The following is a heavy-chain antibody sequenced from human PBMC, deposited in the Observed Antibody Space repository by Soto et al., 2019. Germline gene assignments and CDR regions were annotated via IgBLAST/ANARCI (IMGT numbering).Heavy chain of an antibody. CDR1: GGTFSSYT. V-gene: IGHV1-69*02. J-gene: IGHJ3*02. Sequence: QVQLVQSGAEVKKPGSSVKVSCKASGGTFSSYTISWVRQAPGQGLEWMGRIIPILGIANYAQKFQGRVTITADKSTSTAYMELSSLRSEDTAVYYCAAPQGRYCCGGSCYSYDAFDIWGQGTMVTVSS. CDR2: IIPILGIA. D-gene: IGHD2-15*01. CDR3: AAPQGRYCCGGSCYSYDAFDI.